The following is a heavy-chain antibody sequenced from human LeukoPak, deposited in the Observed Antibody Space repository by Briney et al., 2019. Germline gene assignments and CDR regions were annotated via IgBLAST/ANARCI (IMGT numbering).Heavy chain of an antibody. CDR2: INHSGST. V-gene: IGHV4-34*01. CDR3: ARVCCSSTSCYFSP. CDR1: GGSFSGYY. Sequence: SETLSLTCAVYGGSFSGYYWSWIRQPPGKGLEWIGEINHSGSTNYNPSLKSRVTISVDTSKNQFSLKLSSVTAADTAVYYCARVCCSSTSCYFSPWGQGTLVTVSS. D-gene: IGHD2-2*01. J-gene: IGHJ5*02.